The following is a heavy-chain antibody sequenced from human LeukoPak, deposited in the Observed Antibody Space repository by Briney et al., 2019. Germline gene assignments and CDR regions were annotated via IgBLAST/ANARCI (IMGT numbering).Heavy chain of an antibody. J-gene: IGHJ4*02. CDR1: GFTFSNYW. D-gene: IGHD3-22*01. V-gene: IGHV3-74*01. CDR2: INTDGSTK. Sequence: GGSLRLSCAASGFTFSNYWMHWVRQGPGKGLVWVSRINTDGSTKYYADSVKGRFTISRDNSKNTLYLQMNSLRAEDTAVYYCASYYDSSGYWVDYWGQGTLVTVSS. CDR3: ASYYDSSGYWVDY.